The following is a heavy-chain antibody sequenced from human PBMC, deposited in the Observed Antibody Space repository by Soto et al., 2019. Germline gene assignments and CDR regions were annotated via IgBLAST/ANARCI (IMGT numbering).Heavy chain of an antibody. V-gene: IGHV3-23*01. CDR2: TSDTGGSA. CDR1: GFSNYA. Sequence: PGGSLRLSCVASGFSNYAMSWVRQAPGKGLEWVSATSDTGGSAYYADSVGGRFTISTDNSKKTLYLQMNSLRAEDTAVYYCAKSPPHYDFVWGSYRSTYFDPWGQGALVTVSS. CDR3: AKSPPHYDFVWGSYRSTYFDP. J-gene: IGHJ5*02. D-gene: IGHD3-16*02.